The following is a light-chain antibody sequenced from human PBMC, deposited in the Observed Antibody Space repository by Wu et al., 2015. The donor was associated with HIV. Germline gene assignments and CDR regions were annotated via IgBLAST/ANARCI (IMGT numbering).Light chain of an antibody. J-gene: IGKJ5*01. CDR3: QQNNNWPLT. V-gene: IGKV3-11*01. Sequence: EIVLTQSPATLSLSPGERATLSCRASQSVSNYLAWYQQKPGQAPRLLIYGASNRATDIPARFSGSGSGTDFTLTISSLEPEDLAIYYCQQNNNWPLTFGQGTRLEIK. CDR2: GAS. CDR1: QSVSNY.